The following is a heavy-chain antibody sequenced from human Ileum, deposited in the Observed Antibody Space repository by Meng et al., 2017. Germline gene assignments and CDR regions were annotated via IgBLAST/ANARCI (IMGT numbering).Heavy chain of an antibody. CDR2: ISHSGSA. J-gene: IGHJ4*02. Sequence: QVQLQESGAGLVRPSGTLSLTSAVSSGSISSNTYWSWVRQPPGKGLEWIGQISHSGSAYYNPSLKSRVTMSVDKSKSQFSLMLTSVTAADTAIYYCARHGGYSQDFWGQGTLVTVSS. CDR1: SGSISSNTY. CDR3: ARHGGYSQDF. V-gene: IGHV4-4*02. D-gene: IGHD4-23*01.